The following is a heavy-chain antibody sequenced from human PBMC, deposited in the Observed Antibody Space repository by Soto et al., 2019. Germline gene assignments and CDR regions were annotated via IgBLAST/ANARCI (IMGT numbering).Heavy chain of an antibody. CDR2: IGSGSP. D-gene: IGHD6-13*01. CDR1: GFTFSGYA. V-gene: IGHV3-23*01. Sequence: EVQLLESGGGLVQPGGSLRLSCAASGFTFSGYAMSWVRQAPGKGLEWVSAIGSGSPFYADSVKGRFTISRDHANSMLYLQMSSLRADDTAVYFCAQDLGSSWYHYNSFAPGGQGTLVTVSS. J-gene: IGHJ5*02. CDR3: AQDLGSSWYHYNSFAP.